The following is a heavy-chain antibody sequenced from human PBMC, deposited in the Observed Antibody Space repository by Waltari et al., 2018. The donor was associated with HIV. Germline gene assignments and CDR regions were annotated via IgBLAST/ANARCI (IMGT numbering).Heavy chain of an antibody. J-gene: IGHJ4*02. CDR1: GGAISSNIHY. Sequence: QLQLQESGPGLVKPSETLPLTCSVSGGAISSNIHYWGWIRQPPGKGLEWIGGIHYTGTTYYNPSLKSRVSLSVDTSKNQFSLKLTSVTAADTAVYYCVPYYGAGFGYFDSWGQGTLVTVSS. CDR3: VPYYGAGFGYFDS. V-gene: IGHV4-39*01. CDR2: IHYTGTT. D-gene: IGHD3-22*01.